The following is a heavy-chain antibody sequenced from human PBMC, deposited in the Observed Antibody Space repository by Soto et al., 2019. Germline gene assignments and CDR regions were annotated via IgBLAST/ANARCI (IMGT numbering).Heavy chain of an antibody. Sequence: SETLSLTCTVFGASISNDYWSWIRQPPGEGLEWIAYVYNSVTVNYNSSLKSRATISIDTSKTQFSLNLNSVTTADTAVYYCGAQDYVAKGYHFETWGQGTMVTVSS. CDR3: GAQDYVAKGYHFET. CDR2: VYNSVTV. J-gene: IGHJ4*02. D-gene: IGHD4-17*01. CDR1: GASISNDY. V-gene: IGHV4-4*08.